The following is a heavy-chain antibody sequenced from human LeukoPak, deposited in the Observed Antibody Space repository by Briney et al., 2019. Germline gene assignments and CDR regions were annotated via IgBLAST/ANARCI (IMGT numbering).Heavy chain of an antibody. V-gene: IGHV3-11*01. CDR1: GFTFSDYY. CDR3: AREASSSTHV. J-gene: IGHJ6*04. D-gene: IGHD6-6*01. Sequence: AGSLRLSCAASGFTFSDYYMSWIRQAPGKGLEWVSYISSSGSTIYYADSVKGRFTIYRDNAKNSLFLQMNSLRAEDTAVYYCAREASSSTHVWGKGTTVTVSS. CDR2: ISSSGSTI.